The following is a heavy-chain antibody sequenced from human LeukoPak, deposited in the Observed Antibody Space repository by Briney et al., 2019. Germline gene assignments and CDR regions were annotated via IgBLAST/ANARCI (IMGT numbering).Heavy chain of an antibody. CDR1: GFTFSGSA. Sequence: GGSLRLSCAASGFTFSGSAMHWVRQASGKGLEWVGRIRSKANSYATAYAASVKGRFTISRDDSKNTAYLQMNSLKTEDTAVYYCTRTRCGDYGEYYYYYYMDVWGKGTTVTVSS. V-gene: IGHV3-73*01. CDR3: TRTRCGDYGEYYYYYYMDV. J-gene: IGHJ6*03. CDR2: IRSKANSYAT. D-gene: IGHD4-17*01.